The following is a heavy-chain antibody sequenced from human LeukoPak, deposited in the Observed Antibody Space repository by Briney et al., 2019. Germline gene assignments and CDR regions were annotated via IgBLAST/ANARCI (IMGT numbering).Heavy chain of an antibody. CDR2: INHSGST. V-gene: IGHV4-34*01. D-gene: IGHD6-13*01. J-gene: IGHJ3*02. CDR3: ARWGDSRDAFDI. Sequence: PSETLSLTCTASGGSISGYYWSWIRQPPGKGLEWIGEINHSGSTNYNPSLKSRVTISVDKSKNQFSLKLSSVTAADTAVYYCARWGDSRDAFDIWGQGTMVTVSS. CDR1: GGSISGYY.